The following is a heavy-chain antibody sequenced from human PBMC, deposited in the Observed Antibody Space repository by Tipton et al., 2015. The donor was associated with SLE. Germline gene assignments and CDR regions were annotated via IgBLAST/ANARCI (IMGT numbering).Heavy chain of an antibody. V-gene: IGHV4-39*07. CDR2: INYSGTT. CDR3: ARGGGSYGSGTYDPMDV. J-gene: IGHJ6*02. Sequence: TLSLTCTVSGGSLSSSSYSWDWIRQPPGKGLEWIGNINYSGTTYYNPSLKGRVTLSVDTSRNQFSLKLTSVTAADTALYYCARGGGSYGSGTYDPMDVWGQGTTVTVSS. D-gene: IGHD3-10*01. CDR1: GGSLSSSSYS.